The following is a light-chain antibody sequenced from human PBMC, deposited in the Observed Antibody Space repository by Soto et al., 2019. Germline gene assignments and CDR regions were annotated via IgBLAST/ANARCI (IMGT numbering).Light chain of an antibody. Sequence: EIVMPQSPATLSVSPGERATLSCRASQSVSSNLAWYQQTPGQAPRLLIYGASTRANGIPGRFSGSGSGTEFTLTLSSLQSEDFAVYYCQQYNKWHPITFGQGTRLEIK. CDR2: GAS. CDR3: QQYNKWHPIT. CDR1: QSVSSN. V-gene: IGKV3-15*01. J-gene: IGKJ5*01.